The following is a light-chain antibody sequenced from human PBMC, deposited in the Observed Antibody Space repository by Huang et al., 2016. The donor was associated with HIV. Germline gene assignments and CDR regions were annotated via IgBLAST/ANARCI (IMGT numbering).Light chain of an antibody. CDR2: DAS. CDR3: QQFNNYLT. Sequence: AIQLTQSPSSLSASVGDRVTITCRSSRGISSGLAWYQQKPGKAPKVLVFDASSLESGVPARFSGSGSGTDFTLTIISLQPEDFATYYCQQFNNYLTFGQGTRLEIQ. J-gene: IGKJ5*01. V-gene: IGKV1D-13*01. CDR1: RGISSG.